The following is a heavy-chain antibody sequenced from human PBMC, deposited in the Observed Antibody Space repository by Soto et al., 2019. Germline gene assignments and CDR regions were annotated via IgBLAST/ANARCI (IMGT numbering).Heavy chain of an antibody. D-gene: IGHD1-26*01. CDR2: ISGSGGST. CDR1: GFTFSRYA. J-gene: IGHJ4*02. CDR3: AKDLGWDQGNFDY. Sequence: PGGSLRLSCAASGFTFSRYAMSWVRQAPGKGLEWVSAISGSGGSTYYADSVKGRFTISRDNSKNTLYLQMNSLRAEDTAVYYCAKDLGWDQGNFDYWGQGTLVTVSS. V-gene: IGHV3-23*01.